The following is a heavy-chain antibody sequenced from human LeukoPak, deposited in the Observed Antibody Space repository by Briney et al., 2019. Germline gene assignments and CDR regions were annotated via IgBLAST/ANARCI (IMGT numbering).Heavy chain of an antibody. Sequence: ASVKVSCKAFGYTFTSYAMNWVRQAPGQGLEWMGWINTNTGNPTYAQGFTGRFVFSLDTSVSTAYLQISSLKAEDTAVYYCARDDYYYDSSGYYVFDYWGQGTLVTVSS. CDR3: ARDDYYYDSSGYYVFDY. V-gene: IGHV7-4-1*02. J-gene: IGHJ4*02. D-gene: IGHD3-22*01. CDR1: GYTFTSYA. CDR2: INTNTGNP.